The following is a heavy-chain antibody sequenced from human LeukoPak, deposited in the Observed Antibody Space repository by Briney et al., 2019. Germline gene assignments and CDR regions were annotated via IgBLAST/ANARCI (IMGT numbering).Heavy chain of an antibody. J-gene: IGHJ5*02. Sequence: ASVKVSCKASGYTFTSYGISWVRQAPGQGLEWMGWISAYNGNTNYAQKLQGRVTMTTDTSTSTAYMELRSLRSDDTAVYYCARDSDTLGDNWFDPWGQGTLVTVSS. D-gene: IGHD5-18*01. CDR2: ISAYNGNT. V-gene: IGHV1-18*01. CDR3: ARDSDTLGDNWFDP. CDR1: GYTFTSYG.